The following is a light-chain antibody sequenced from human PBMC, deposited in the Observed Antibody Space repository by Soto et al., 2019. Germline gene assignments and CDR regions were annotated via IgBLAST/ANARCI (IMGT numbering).Light chain of an antibody. J-gene: IGLJ1*01. Sequence: QSVLAQPASVSGSPGQAITISCSGSSSDVGAHNFVSWYQHHPGKAPKLMIYEVSNRPSGVPNRFSGSKSGNTASLTISGLQAEDEADYYCNSYTSSNTYVFGSGTRSPS. CDR3: NSYTSSNTYV. V-gene: IGLV2-14*01. CDR2: EVS. CDR1: SSDVGAHNF.